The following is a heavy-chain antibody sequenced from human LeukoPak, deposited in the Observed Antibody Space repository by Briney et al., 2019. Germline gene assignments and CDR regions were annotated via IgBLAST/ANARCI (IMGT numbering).Heavy chain of an antibody. CDR2: ISSSGSTI. CDR3: ARGARTAMVFDAFDI. D-gene: IGHD5-18*01. CDR1: GFTFSSYE. J-gene: IGHJ3*02. Sequence: PGGSLRLSCAASGFTFSSYEMNWVRQAPGKGLEWVSYISSSGSTIYYADSVKGRFTISRDNAKNSLYLQMNSLRAEDTAVYYCARGARTAMVFDAFDIWGQGTMVTVSS. V-gene: IGHV3-48*03.